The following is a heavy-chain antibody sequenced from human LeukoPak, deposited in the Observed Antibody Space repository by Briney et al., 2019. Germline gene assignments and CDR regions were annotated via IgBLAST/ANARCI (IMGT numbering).Heavy chain of an antibody. CDR1: GYTFTSYA. CDR3: ARLASLYGDRGWFDP. Sequence: GASVKVSCKASGYTFTSYAMNWVRQAPGQGLEWMGWINTNTGNPTYAQGFTGRFVFSLDTSVSTAYLQISSLKAEDAAVYYCARLASLYGDRGWFDPWGQGTLVTVSS. CDR2: INTNTGNP. D-gene: IGHD4-17*01. V-gene: IGHV7-4-1*02. J-gene: IGHJ5*02.